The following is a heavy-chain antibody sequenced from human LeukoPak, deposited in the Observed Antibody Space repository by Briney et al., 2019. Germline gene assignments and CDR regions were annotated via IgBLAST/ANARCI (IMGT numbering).Heavy chain of an antibody. CDR3: ARAGYCSSTSCRGVNWFDP. V-gene: IGHV4-59*08. Sequence: SETLSLTCTVSGGSISSYYWNWIRQPPGRGLEWIGYIYYSGSTNYNSSLKSRVIISVDTSKNQFSLKLSSVTAADTAVYYCARAGYCSSTSCRGVNWFDPWGQGTLVTVSS. D-gene: IGHD2-2*01. J-gene: IGHJ5*02. CDR2: IYYSGST. CDR1: GGSISSYY.